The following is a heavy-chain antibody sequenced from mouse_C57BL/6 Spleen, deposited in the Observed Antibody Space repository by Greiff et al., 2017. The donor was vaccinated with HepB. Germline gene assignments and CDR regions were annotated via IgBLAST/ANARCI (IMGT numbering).Heavy chain of an antibody. CDR3: ARESRDENYFDY. Sequence: EVQLQESGGGLVKPGGSLKLSCAASGFTFSSYAMSWVRQTPEKRLEWVATISDGGSYTYYPDNVKGRFTISRDNAKNNLYLQMSHLKSEDTAMYYCARESRDENYFDYWGQGTTLTVSS. J-gene: IGHJ2*01. CDR2: ISDGGSYT. D-gene: IGHD3-3*01. CDR1: GFTFSSYA. V-gene: IGHV5-4*01.